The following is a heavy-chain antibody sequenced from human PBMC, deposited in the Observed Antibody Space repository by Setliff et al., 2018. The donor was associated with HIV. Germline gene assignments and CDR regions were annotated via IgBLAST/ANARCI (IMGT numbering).Heavy chain of an antibody. CDR3: ARPVSKNFYGLDV. V-gene: IGHV4-59*11. CDR2: LYFGGST. J-gene: IGHJ6*02. CDR1: GDSISSHY. Sequence: PSETLSLTCTVSGDSISSHYWSWIRQPPGKGLEWIGTLYFGGSTSYNSSLKGRVTISAATSKNVFSLNMASVTAADTAVYYCARPVSKNFYGLDVWGLGTTVTVSS.